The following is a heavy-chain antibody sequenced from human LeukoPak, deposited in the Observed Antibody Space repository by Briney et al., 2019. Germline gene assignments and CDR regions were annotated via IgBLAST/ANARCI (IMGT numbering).Heavy chain of an antibody. V-gene: IGHV4-38-2*02. CDR1: GYSISSGYY. D-gene: IGHD6-13*01. J-gene: IGHJ4*02. CDR2: IYHSGST. CDR3: ARDLKKVSSSWFDY. Sequence: ASETLSLTCTVSGYSISSGYYWGWIRQPPGKGLEWIGSIYHSGSTYYNPSLKSRVTISVDTSKNQFSLKLSSVTAADTAVYHCARDLKKVSSSWFDYWGQGTLVTVSS.